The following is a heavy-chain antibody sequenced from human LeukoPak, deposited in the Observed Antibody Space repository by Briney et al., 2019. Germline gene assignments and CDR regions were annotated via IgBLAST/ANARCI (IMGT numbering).Heavy chain of an antibody. V-gene: IGHV1-18*01. Sequence: ASVKVSCKASGYTFTSYGISWVRQAPGQGLEWMGWISAYNGNTKYGQKLQGRVTMTTDTSTSTAYMELRSLRSDDTAVYYCARDSGNHHILEYWGQGTLVTVSS. CDR3: ARDSGNHHILEY. D-gene: IGHD1-14*01. J-gene: IGHJ4*02. CDR1: GYTFTSYG. CDR2: ISAYNGNT.